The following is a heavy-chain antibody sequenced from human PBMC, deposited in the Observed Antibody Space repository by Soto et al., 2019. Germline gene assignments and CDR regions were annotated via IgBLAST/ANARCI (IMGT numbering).Heavy chain of an antibody. CDR3: ARTFYYDSTGYYNIDV. CDR1: GGSISSNNW. J-gene: IGHJ6*02. CDR2: IHHSEST. D-gene: IGHD3-22*01. V-gene: IGHV4-4*02. Sequence: SETLSLTCAISGGSISSNNWWTWVRQSPGKGLEWIGEIHHSESTNYNPSLNSRVTISVDKSKNQFSLKLTSVTAADTADFYCARTFYYDSTGYYNIDVRGQGTTVTVSS.